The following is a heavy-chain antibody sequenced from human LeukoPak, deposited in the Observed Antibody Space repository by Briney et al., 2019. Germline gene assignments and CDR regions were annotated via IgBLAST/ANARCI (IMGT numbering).Heavy chain of an antibody. CDR3: GRGDYYDSSGCDY. Sequence: ASVTLSCTSSEGTFNIYAISWVRHAPGQGLEWMGRIIPIFGTANYAQKFQGRVTITADKSTSTAYMELSSLRSEDTAVYYCGRGDYYDSSGCDYWGQGTLVTVSS. D-gene: IGHD3-22*01. CDR1: EGTFNIYA. CDR2: IIPIFGTA. V-gene: IGHV1-69*06. J-gene: IGHJ4*02.